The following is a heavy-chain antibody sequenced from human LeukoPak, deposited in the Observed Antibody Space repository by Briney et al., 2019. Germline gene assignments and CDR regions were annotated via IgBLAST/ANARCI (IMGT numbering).Heavy chain of an antibody. CDR3: CDGMDV. CDR1: GFIFRNYY. CDR2: INGSGNST. Sequence: GGSLRLSCAAYGFIFRNYYMSWVRQAPGKGLEWVSAINGSGNSTYYADSVQGRFTISRNNSKNTLYLQMNSLRAEDTAVYYCCDGMDVWGQGTTVAVSS. V-gene: IGHV3-23*01. J-gene: IGHJ6*02.